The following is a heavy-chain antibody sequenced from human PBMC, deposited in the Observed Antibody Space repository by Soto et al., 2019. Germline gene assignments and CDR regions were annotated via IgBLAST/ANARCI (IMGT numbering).Heavy chain of an antibody. CDR2: INPNSGGT. Sequence: QVQLVQSGAEVKKPGASVKVSCKASGYTFTGYYMHWVRQAPGQGLEWMGWINPNSGGTNYAQKFQGWVTMNRDTSISTAYMELSRLRSDDTAVYYCARNGKSSSQRHYYYYGMDVWGQGTTVTVSS. CDR1: GYTFTGYY. J-gene: IGHJ6*02. CDR3: ARNGKSSSQRHYYYYGMDV. V-gene: IGHV1-2*04. D-gene: IGHD6-6*01.